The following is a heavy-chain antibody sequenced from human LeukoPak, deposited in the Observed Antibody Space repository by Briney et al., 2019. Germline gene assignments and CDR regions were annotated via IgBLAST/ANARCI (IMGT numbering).Heavy chain of an antibody. D-gene: IGHD6-19*01. V-gene: IGHV3-9*01. CDR3: AKDIRGYSSGWYDY. CDR1: GFTFSSYA. CDR2: ISWNSGSI. Sequence: GGSLRLSCAASGFTFSSYAMSWVRQAPGKGLEWVSGISWNSGSIGYAGSVKGRFTISRDNAKNSLYLQMNSLRAEDTALYYCAKDIRGYSSGWYDYWGQGTLVTVSS. J-gene: IGHJ4*02.